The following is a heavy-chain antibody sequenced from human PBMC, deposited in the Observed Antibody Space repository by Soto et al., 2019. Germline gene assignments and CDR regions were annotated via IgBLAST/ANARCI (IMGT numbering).Heavy chain of an antibody. V-gene: IGHV4-59*08. J-gene: IGHJ4*02. D-gene: IGHD6-13*01. Sequence: SETLSLTCTVSGDSIGNYYWSWIRQPPGKGLEWIGNIHYSKRTNYNPSLKSRVTISVDTSKNQFSLKLSSVTAADTAVYYCATSYGNAWYTYWGQGTQVTVSS. CDR2: IHYSKRT. CDR1: GDSIGNYY. CDR3: ATSYGNAWYTY.